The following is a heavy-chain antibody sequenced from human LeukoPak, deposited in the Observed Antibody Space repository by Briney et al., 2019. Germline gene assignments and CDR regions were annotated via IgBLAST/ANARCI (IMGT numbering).Heavy chain of an antibody. Sequence: ASVKVSCKASGYTFTSYYMHWVRQAPGQGLEWMGWINPNSGGTNYAQKFQGRVTMTRDTSISTAYMELSRLRSDDTAVYYCARRQWLVREVGVFDYWGQGTLVTVSS. V-gene: IGHV1-2*02. CDR3: ARRQWLVREVGVFDY. D-gene: IGHD6-19*01. J-gene: IGHJ4*02. CDR1: GYTFTSYY. CDR2: INPNSGGT.